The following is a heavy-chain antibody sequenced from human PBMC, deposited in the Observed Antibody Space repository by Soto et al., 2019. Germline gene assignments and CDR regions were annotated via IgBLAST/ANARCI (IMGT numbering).Heavy chain of an antibody. CDR1: GFAFFGYA. D-gene: IGHD3-22*01. CDR2: IWYDGSNT. V-gene: IGHV3-33*01. Sequence: GGSLRLSCAASGFAFFGYAMHWVSQAPGKGLEWVAIIWYDGSNTYYGDSVEGRFTVSRDTSKNQFSLKLSSVTAADTAVYYCARFDYDSSGYQDDYWGQGTLVTVSS. J-gene: IGHJ4*02. CDR3: ARFDYDSSGYQDDY.